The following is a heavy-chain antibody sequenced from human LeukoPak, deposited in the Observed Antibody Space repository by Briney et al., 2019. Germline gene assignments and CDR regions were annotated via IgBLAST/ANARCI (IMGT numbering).Heavy chain of an antibody. CDR3: AKKRDAFDI. J-gene: IGHJ3*02. CDR1: GFTFTSHW. CDR2: IKQDGSEK. V-gene: IGHV3-7*03. Sequence: GGSLRLSCAASGFTFTSHWMGWVRQAPGKGLEWVANIKQDGSEKYYVDSVKGRFTISRDNSKNTLYLHMNSLRAEDTAMYYCAKKRDAFDIWGQGTVVAVSS. D-gene: IGHD5-24*01.